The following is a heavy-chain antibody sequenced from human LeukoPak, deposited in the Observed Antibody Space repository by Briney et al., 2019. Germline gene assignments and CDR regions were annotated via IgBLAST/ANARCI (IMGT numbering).Heavy chain of an antibody. CDR1: GGSFSGYY. CDR3: ARAKRGSHLFDY. J-gene: IGHJ4*02. D-gene: IGHD3-16*01. V-gene: IGHV4-34*01. CDR2: INHSGST. Sequence: PETLSLTCAVYGGSFSGYYWSWIRQPPGKGLEWIGEINHSGSTNYNPSLKSRVTISVDTSKNQFSLKLSSVTAADTAVYYCARAKRGSHLFDYRGQGTLVTVSS.